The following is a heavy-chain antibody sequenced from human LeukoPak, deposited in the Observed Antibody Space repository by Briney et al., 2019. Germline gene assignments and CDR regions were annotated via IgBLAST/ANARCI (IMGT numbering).Heavy chain of an antibody. V-gene: IGHV1-69*01. Sequence: GASVKVSCKASGGTFSSYAISWVRQAPGQGLEWKGGIIPIFGTANYAQKFQGRVTITADESTSTAYMELSSLRSEDTAVYYCAASRGANNWFDPWGQGTLVTVSS. CDR2: IIPIFGTA. D-gene: IGHD1-26*01. CDR1: GGTFSSYA. CDR3: AASRGANNWFDP. J-gene: IGHJ5*02.